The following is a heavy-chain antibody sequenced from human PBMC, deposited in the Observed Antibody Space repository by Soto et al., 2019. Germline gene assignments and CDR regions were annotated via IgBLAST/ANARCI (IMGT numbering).Heavy chain of an antibody. CDR1: GGSISSYY. CDR2: IYYSGST. D-gene: IGHD2-15*01. Sequence: SETLSLTCTVSGGSISSYYWSWIRQPPGKGLEWIGYIYYSGSTNYNPSLKSRVTISVDTSKNQFSLKLSSVTAADTAVYYCARRRKVVVAAPREIYYYYMDVWGKGTTVTVSS. V-gene: IGHV4-59*08. CDR3: ARRRKVVVAAPREIYYYYMDV. J-gene: IGHJ6*03.